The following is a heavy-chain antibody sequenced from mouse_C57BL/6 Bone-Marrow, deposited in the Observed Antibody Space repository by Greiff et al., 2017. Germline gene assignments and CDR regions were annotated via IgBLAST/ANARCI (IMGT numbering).Heavy chain of an antibody. CDR2: IHPTGGYT. CDR3: ARAGNYDGDGLAY. Sequence: VQLHQSGAELAKPGASVKLSCKASGYTFTSYWMHWVKQRPGQGLEWIGNIHPTGGYTNYNQQFKDKATLTVDKSSSTAYMQLRSLTYEDSEVYSCARAGNYDGDGLAYWGQGTLVTVSA. D-gene: IGHD2-4*01. V-gene: IGHV1-7*01. CDR1: GYTFTSYW. J-gene: IGHJ3*01.